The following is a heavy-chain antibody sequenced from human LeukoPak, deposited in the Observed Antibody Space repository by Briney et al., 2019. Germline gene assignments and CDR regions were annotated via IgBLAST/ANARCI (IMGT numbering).Heavy chain of an antibody. V-gene: IGHV1-18*01. CDR2: ISAYNGNT. J-gene: IGHJ4*02. CDR1: GYTFTSYG. Sequence: ASVKVSCKASGYTFTSYGISWVRQAPGQGLEWMGWISAYNGNTNYAQKLQGRVTMTTDTSTSTAYMGLRSLRSDDTAVYYCARETTYYYDSSGYANDYWGQGTLVTVSS. CDR3: ARETTYYYDSSGYANDY. D-gene: IGHD3-22*01.